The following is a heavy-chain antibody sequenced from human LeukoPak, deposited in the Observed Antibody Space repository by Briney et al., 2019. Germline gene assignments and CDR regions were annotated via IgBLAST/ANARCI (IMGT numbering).Heavy chain of an antibody. Sequence: SLRLSCAASGFTFDDYAMHWVRQAPGKGLEWVSGISWNSGSIGYADSVKGRFTISRDNAKNSLYLQMNSLRAEDTAVYYCARDIGYPSGGLLGLFDPWGQGTLVTVSS. CDR1: GFTFDDYA. V-gene: IGHV3-9*01. J-gene: IGHJ5*02. CDR3: ARDIGYPSGGLLGLFDP. CDR2: ISWNSGSI. D-gene: IGHD3-10*01.